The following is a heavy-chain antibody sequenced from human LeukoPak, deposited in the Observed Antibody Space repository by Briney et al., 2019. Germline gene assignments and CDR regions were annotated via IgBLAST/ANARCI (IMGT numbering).Heavy chain of an antibody. D-gene: IGHD3-10*01. Sequence: GGSLRLSCAASGFTFSSYDMHWVRQATGKGLEWVSAIGTAGDTYYPGSVKGRFTISRDNSKNTLFVQMDSLRAEDTAVYYCAKDYGSGDSSPYPFDNWGQGTLVTVSS. V-gene: IGHV3-13*01. J-gene: IGHJ4*02. CDR2: IGTAGDT. CDR1: GFTFSSYD. CDR3: AKDYGSGDSSPYPFDN.